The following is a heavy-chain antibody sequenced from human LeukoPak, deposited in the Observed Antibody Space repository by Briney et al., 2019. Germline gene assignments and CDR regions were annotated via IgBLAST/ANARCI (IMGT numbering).Heavy chain of an antibody. CDR1: GGSISSYY. Sequence: SETLSLTCTVSGGSISSYYWSWIRQPPGKGLEWIGYIYYTGTSYNPSLKSRVTISADTSKNQFSLKLISVTAADTAVYFCARGRVSSSTWYSTYYYYFYMDVWGKGTTVTVSS. D-gene: IGHD1-1*01. J-gene: IGHJ6*03. CDR3: ARGRVSSSTWYSTYYYYFYMDV. V-gene: IGHV4-59*01. CDR2: IYYTGT.